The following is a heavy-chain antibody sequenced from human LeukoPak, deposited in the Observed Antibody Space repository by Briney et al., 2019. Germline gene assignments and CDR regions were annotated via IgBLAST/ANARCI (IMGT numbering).Heavy chain of an antibody. Sequence: SGPTLVNPTQTLTLTCTFSGFSLSTNGMRVSWIRQPPGKALEWLARIDWDEDKFYSTSLKTRLTISKDTSKNQVVLTMTNMDPVDTATYYCTRMGYYNSSAYYYADWGQGTLVTVSS. CDR3: TRMGYYNSSAYYYAD. J-gene: IGHJ4*02. V-gene: IGHV2-70*04. CDR1: GFSLSTNGMR. D-gene: IGHD3-22*01. CDR2: IDWDEDK.